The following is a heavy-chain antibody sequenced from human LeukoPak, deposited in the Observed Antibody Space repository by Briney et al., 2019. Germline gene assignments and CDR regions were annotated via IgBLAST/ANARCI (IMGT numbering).Heavy chain of an antibody. J-gene: IGHJ3*02. CDR2: IYHSGST. D-gene: IGHD3-22*01. CDR1: GGSISSSNW. Sequence: SGTLSLTCAVSGGSISSSNWWSWVRQPPGKGLEWIGEIYHSGSTNYNPSLKSRVTMSVDTSKNQFSLKLSSVTAADTAVYYCARDRYYYDSSGDAFDIWGQGTMVTVSS. V-gene: IGHV4-4*02. CDR3: ARDRYYYDSSGDAFDI.